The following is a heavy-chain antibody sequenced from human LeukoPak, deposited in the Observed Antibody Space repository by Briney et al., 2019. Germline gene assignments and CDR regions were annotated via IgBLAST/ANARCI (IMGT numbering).Heavy chain of an antibody. V-gene: IGHV3-21*01. CDR1: GFTFSSYS. CDR3: AREYYGILTGYYTSHTYFDY. D-gene: IGHD3-9*01. J-gene: IGHJ4*02. Sequence: PGGSLRLSCAASGFTFSSYSMNWVRQAPGKGLEWVSSISSSSSYIYYADSVKGRFTISRDNAKNSLYLQMNSLRAEDTAVYYCAREYYGILTGYYTSHTYFDYWGQGTLVTVSS. CDR2: ISSSSSYI.